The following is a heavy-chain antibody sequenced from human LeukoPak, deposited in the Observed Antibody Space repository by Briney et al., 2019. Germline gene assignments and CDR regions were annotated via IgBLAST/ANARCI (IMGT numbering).Heavy chain of an antibody. D-gene: IGHD2-2*01. CDR3: AKDLQAQYCSSTSCYAWGY. CDR1: GFTFSSYA. CDR2: ISGSGGST. Sequence: GGSLRLSCAASGFTFSSYAMSWVRQAPGKGLEWVSAISGSGGSTYCADSVKGRFTISRDNSKNTLYLQMNSLRAEDTAVYYCAKDLQAQYCSSTSCYAWGYWGQGTLVTVSS. J-gene: IGHJ4*02. V-gene: IGHV3-23*01.